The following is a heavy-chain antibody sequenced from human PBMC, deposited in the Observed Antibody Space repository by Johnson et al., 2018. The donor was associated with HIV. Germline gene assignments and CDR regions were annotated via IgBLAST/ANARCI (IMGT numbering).Heavy chain of an antibody. CDR2: FYRNGGST. CDR3: AKDRGSSSYHASDI. Sequence: VQLVESGGGVVQPGRSLRLSCAGSGFTLDNYDMSWVRQAPGKGPEWVCGFYRNGGSTAYAASVKGRFSISRDNAKNSLYLQMNSLRAEDTALYYCAKDRGSSSYHASDIWGHGTMVTVSS. V-gene: IGHV3-20*04. D-gene: IGHD6-6*01. J-gene: IGHJ3*02. CDR1: GFTLDNYD.